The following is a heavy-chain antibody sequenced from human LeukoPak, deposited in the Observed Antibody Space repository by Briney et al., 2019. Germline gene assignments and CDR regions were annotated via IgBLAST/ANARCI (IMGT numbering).Heavy chain of an antibody. J-gene: IGHJ4*02. D-gene: IGHD5-18*01. Sequence: ASVKVSCKASGYPFTSYYVHWVRQAPGQGLEWMGIINPSGGSTSYAQRFRGRVTMTRDTSTSTVYMELRSLRSDDTAVYYCARDRDRYSHGYEHQLDYWGQGTLVTVSS. V-gene: IGHV1-46*01. CDR1: GYPFTSYY. CDR3: ARDRDRYSHGYEHQLDY. CDR2: INPSGGST.